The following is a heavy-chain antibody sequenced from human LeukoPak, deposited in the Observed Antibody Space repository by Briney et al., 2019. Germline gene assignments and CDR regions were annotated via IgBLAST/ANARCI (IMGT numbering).Heavy chain of an antibody. CDR3: ATFGRQGSDAFDI. CDR1: GFTFSSYS. V-gene: IGHV3-21*01. D-gene: IGHD2-15*01. Sequence: GGSLRLSCAASGFTFSSYSMNWVRQAPGKGLEWVSSISSSSSYIYYADSVKGRFTISRDNAKNSLYLQMNSLRAEDTAVYYCATFGRQGSDAFDIWGQGTMVTVSS. J-gene: IGHJ3*02. CDR2: ISSSSSYI.